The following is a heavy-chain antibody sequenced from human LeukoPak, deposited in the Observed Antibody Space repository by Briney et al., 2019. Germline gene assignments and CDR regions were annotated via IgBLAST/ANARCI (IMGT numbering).Heavy chain of an antibody. CDR3: VGGPDW. CDR1: GFTFSSDW. Sequence: GGSLRLSCAASGFTFSSDWMHWVRQAPGKGLVCVSYINGDGSSTNCADSVRGRFTISRDNAKKTLYLQMNSLSDEDTAVYYCVGGPDWWGRGPLVTVS. CDR2: INGDGSST. J-gene: IGHJ4*02. D-gene: IGHD3-9*01. V-gene: IGHV3-74*01.